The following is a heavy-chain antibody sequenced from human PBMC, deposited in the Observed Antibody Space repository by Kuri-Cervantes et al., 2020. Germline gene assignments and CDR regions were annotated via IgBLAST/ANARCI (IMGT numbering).Heavy chain of an antibody. D-gene: IGHD4/OR15-4a*01. CDR3: AREGVLSGYYYGLDV. CDR1: GLTVSKNY. CDR2: IYSGDTT. J-gene: IGHJ6*02. V-gene: IGHV3-53*01. Sequence: GGSLRLSCVASGLTVSKNYLTWVRQAPGQGLECISIIYSGDTTFYADSVKGRFTISRDNSKNTLYLQMNSLRAEDTAVYYCAREGVLSGYYYGLDVWGQGTTVTVSS.